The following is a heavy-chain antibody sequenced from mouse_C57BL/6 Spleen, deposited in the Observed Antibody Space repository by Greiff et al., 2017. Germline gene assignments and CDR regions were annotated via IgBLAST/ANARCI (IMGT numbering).Heavy chain of an antibody. D-gene: IGHD1-1*01. Sequence: VQLQQPGAELVKPGASVKMSCKASGYTFTSYWITWVKQRPGQGLEWIGDIYPGSGSTNYNEKLKSKATLTVDTSSSTAYMQLSILTSEDSAVYYCASYGSPPYAMDYWGQGTSVTVSS. J-gene: IGHJ4*01. V-gene: IGHV1-55*01. CDR1: GYTFTSYW. CDR3: ASYGSPPYAMDY. CDR2: IYPGSGST.